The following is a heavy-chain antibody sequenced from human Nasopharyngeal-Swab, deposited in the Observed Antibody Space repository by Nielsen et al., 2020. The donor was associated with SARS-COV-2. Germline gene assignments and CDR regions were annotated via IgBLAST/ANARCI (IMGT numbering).Heavy chain of an antibody. CDR2: ISSSSSDI. CDR1: GFTSSSYT. Sequence: GGSLRLSCTASGFTSSSYTMNWVRQAPGKGLEWVSSISSSSSDIYYADSVKGRFTISRDNAKNSLYLQKDSLRAEDTAVYYCAAPSRCCSSTRCTYYYYGMDVWGQGTTVTVSS. J-gene: IGHJ6*02. D-gene: IGHD2-2*01. CDR3: AAPSRCCSSTRCTYYYYGMDV. V-gene: IGHV3-21*06.